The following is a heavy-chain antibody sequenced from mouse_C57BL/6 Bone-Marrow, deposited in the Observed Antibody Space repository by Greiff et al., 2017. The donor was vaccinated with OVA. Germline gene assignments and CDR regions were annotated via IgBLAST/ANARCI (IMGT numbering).Heavy chain of an antibody. V-gene: IGHV1-59*01. CDR2: IDPSDSYT. CDR1: GYTFTSYW. CDR3: ARDYYNAMDY. D-gene: IGHD2-4*01. Sequence: QVQLKQPGAELVRPGTSVKLSCKASGYTFTSYWMHWVKQRPGQGLEWIGVIDPSDSYTNYNQKFKGKATLTVDTSSSTAYMQLSSLTSEDSAVYYCARDYYNAMDYWGQGTSVTVSS. J-gene: IGHJ4*01.